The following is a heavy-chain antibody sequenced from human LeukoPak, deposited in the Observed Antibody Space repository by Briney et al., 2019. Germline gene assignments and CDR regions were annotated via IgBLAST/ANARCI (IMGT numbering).Heavy chain of an antibody. CDR2: IYYSGST. V-gene: IGHV4-39*01. CDR3: ASEGSYYDSSGLRDY. CDR1: VGSISSSSYY. J-gene: IGHJ4*02. D-gene: IGHD3-22*01. Sequence: SETLPLTCTVSVGSISSSSYYWGWIRQPPGKGLEWIGSIYYSGSTYYNPSLKSRVTISVDTSKNQFSLKLSSVTAADTAVYYCASEGSYYDSSGLRDYWGQGTLVTVSS.